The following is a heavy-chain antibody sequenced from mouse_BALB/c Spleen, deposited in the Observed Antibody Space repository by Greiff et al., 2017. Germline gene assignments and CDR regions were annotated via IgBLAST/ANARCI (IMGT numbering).Heavy chain of an antibody. V-gene: IGHV1-5*01. CDR2: IYPGNSDT. Sequence: EVQLQQSGTVLARPGASVKMSCKASGYTFTSYWMHWVKQRPGQGLEWIGAIYPGNSDTSYNQKFKGKAKLTAVTSTSTAYMELSSLTNEDSAVYYCTRTYYYGSSYAAWFAYWGQGTLVTVAA. D-gene: IGHD1-1*01. J-gene: IGHJ3*01. CDR3: TRTYYYGSSYAAWFAY. CDR1: GYTFTSYW.